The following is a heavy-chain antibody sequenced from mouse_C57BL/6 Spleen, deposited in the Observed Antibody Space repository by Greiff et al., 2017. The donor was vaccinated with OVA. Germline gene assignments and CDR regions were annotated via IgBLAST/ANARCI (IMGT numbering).Heavy chain of an antibody. CDR2: IWSGGST. D-gene: IGHD2-4*01. CDR1: GFSLTSYG. CDR3: ARKEGDYEEFAY. J-gene: IGHJ3*01. V-gene: IGHV2-2*01. Sequence: VQLKESGPGLVQPSPSLSITCTVSGFSLTSYGVHWVRQSPGKGLEWLGVIWSGGSTDYNAAFISRLSISKDNSKSQVFFKMNSLQADDTAIYYCARKEGDYEEFAYWGQGTLLTVSA.